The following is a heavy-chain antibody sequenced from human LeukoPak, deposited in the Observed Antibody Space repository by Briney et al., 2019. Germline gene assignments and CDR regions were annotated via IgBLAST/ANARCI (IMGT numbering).Heavy chain of an antibody. J-gene: IGHJ4*02. CDR2: IIPIFGTA. Sequence: ASVKVSCKASGGTFSSYAISWVRQAPGQGLEWMGGIIPIFGTANYAQKFQGRVTITTDESTSTAYMELSSLRADDTAVYYCARDPESSSFDLWGRGALVTVSS. CDR3: ARDPESSSFDL. D-gene: IGHD6-13*01. V-gene: IGHV1-69*05. CDR1: GGTFSSYA.